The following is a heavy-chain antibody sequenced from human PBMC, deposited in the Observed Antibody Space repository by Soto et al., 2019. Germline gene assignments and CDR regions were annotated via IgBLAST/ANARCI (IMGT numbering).Heavy chain of an antibody. D-gene: IGHD3-3*01. CDR2: MSPNSGNT. V-gene: IGHV1-8*01. J-gene: IGHJ6*03. CDR1: GYTFTSYD. CDR3: ARRSYYDFWSGYYYYYYYMDV. Sequence: ASVKVSCKASGYTFTSYDINWVRQATGQGLEWMGWMSPNSGNTGYAQKFQGRVTMTRNTSISTAYMELSSLRSEDTAVYYCARRSYYDFWSGYYYYYYYMDVWGKGTTVTVSS.